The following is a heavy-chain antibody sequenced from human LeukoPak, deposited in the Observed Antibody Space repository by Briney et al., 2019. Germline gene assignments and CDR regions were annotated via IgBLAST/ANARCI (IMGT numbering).Heavy chain of an antibody. J-gene: IGHJ4*02. CDR2: IYYSGST. V-gene: IGHV4-59*01. CDR1: GGSISSYY. D-gene: IGHD3-16*01. CDR3: AREGGGNFDY. Sequence: SKTLSLTCTVSGGSISSYYWSWIRQPPGKGLEWIGYIYYSGSTNYNPSLKSRVTISVDTSKNQFSLKPSPVTAADTAVYYCAREGGGNFDYWGQGTLVTVSS.